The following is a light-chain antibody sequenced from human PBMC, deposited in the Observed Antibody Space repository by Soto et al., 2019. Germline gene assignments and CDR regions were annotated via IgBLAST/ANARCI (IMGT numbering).Light chain of an antibody. CDR3: SSYTSRISYV. CDR2: DVS. CDR1: SSDVGGYNY. V-gene: IGLV2-14*03. J-gene: IGLJ1*01. Sequence: QSALTQPASVSGSPGQSITISCTGTSSDVGGYNYVSWYQSHPGEAPKLIIYDVSNRPSGVSDRFSGSKSGNTASLTISGFQAEDEADYYCSSYTSRISYVFGTGTKVTVL.